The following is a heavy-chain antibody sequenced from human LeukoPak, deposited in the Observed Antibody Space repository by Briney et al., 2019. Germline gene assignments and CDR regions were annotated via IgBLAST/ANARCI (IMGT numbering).Heavy chain of an antibody. Sequence: ASVKVSCKASGGTFSSYAISWVRQAPGQGLEWMGGIIPIFGTANYAQKFQGRVTITADESTSTAYMELSSLRSEDTAVYYCAREVRTVRGALGYWGQGTLVTVSS. CDR1: GGTFSSYA. CDR2: IIPIFGTA. D-gene: IGHD3-10*01. J-gene: IGHJ4*02. CDR3: AREVRTVRGALGY. V-gene: IGHV1-69*13.